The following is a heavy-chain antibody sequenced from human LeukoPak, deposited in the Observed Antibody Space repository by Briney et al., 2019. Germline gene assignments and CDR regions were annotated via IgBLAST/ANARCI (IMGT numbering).Heavy chain of an antibody. V-gene: IGHV1-46*01. Sequence: ASVKVSCKASGYTFTSYYMHWVRQAPGQGLEWMGIINPSGGSTSYAQKFQGRVTMTRDTSTSTVYMGLSSLRSEDTAVYYCARPHEDIVATSPLNRFDYWGQGTLVTVSS. D-gene: IGHD5-12*01. CDR1: GYTFTSYY. CDR3: ARPHEDIVATSPLNRFDY. J-gene: IGHJ4*02. CDR2: INPSGGST.